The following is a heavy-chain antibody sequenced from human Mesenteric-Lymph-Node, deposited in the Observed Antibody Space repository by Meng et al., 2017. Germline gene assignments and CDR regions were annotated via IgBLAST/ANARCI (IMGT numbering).Heavy chain of an antibody. CDR1: GFSLSTSGVG. CDR2: IYWNDDK. CDR3: ARIGGIAVAGKREYYYYYYGMDV. V-gene: IGHV2-5*01. D-gene: IGHD6-19*01. Sequence: SGPTLVKPTQTLTLTCTFSGFSLSTSGVGVGWIRQPPGKALEWLALIYWNDDKRYSPSLKSRLTITKDTSNKQVVLTMTNMDPVDTATYYCARIGGIAVAGKREYYYYYYGMDVWGQGTTVTVSS. J-gene: IGHJ6*02.